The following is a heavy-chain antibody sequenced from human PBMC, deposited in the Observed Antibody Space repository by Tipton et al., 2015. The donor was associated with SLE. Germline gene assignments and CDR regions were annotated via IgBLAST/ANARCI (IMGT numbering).Heavy chain of an antibody. V-gene: IGHV3-53*01. CDR2: IYSGGST. D-gene: IGHD2-15*01. J-gene: IGHJ3*02. CDR3: ARERTCSGGSCYSLAGAFDI. CDR1: GFTVSSNY. Sequence: SLRLSCAASGFTVSSNYMSWVRQAPGKGLEWVSVIYSGGSTYYADSVKGRFTISRDNSKNTLYLQMNSLRAEDTAVYYCARERTCSGGSCYSLAGAFDIWGQGTMVTVSS.